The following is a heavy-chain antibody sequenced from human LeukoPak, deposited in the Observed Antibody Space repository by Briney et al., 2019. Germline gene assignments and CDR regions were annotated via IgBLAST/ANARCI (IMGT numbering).Heavy chain of an antibody. J-gene: IGHJ3*01. V-gene: IGHV3-30*03. CDR1: GFNFSLYG. CDR3: FTMSDAFDV. D-gene: IGHD3-22*01. CDR2: ISYDGNP. Sequence: PGGSLRLSCVASGFNFSLYGMYWVRQAPGKGLESVAVISYDGNPYYIDSVKGRFTISRDNSNNRLYLQMNSLRPGDTAIYYAFTMSDAFDVWGRGTLVSVSS.